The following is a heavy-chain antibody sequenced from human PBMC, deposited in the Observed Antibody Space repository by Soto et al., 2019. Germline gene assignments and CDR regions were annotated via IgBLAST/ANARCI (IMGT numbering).Heavy chain of an antibody. CDR2: MTPNNDNT. Sequence: SVKVSCKASGYTFTSYDIHWVRQATGQGLEWMGWMTPNNDNTGYAQNFQGRVTMTRNTSISTAYMELSSLTSEDTAVYYCVIGHRNSAIYTGDSWGQGTLVTVSA. CDR1: GYTFTSYD. V-gene: IGHV1-8*01. J-gene: IGHJ5*01. CDR3: VIGHRNSAIYTGDS. D-gene: IGHD1-26*01.